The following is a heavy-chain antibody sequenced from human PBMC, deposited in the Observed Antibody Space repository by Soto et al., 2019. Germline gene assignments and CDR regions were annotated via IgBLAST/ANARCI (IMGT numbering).Heavy chain of an antibody. D-gene: IGHD6-13*01. V-gene: IGHV4-34*01. CDR3: ARLYPPLRGSSWLDY. J-gene: IGHJ4*02. CDR1: GGSFSGYY. Sequence: QVQLQQWGAGLLKPSETLSLTCAVYGGSFSGYYRSWILQPPGKGLEWIGEINHSGSTNYNPSLKSRVTISVDTSKNQFSLKLSSVTAADTAVYYCARLYPPLRGSSWLDYWGQGTLVTVSS. CDR2: INHSGST.